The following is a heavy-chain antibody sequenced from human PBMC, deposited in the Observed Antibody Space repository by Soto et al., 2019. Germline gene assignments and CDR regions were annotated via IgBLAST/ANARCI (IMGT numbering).Heavy chain of an antibody. D-gene: IGHD6-13*01. Sequence: ASVKVSCKASGYTFTSYGISWVRQAPGQGLEWMGWISAYNGNTNYAQKLQGRVTMTTDTSTSTAYMELRSLRSDDTAVYYCAGYSSSWYSLPWGYYYGMDVWGQGTTVTVSS. V-gene: IGHV1-18*01. CDR1: GYTFTSYG. CDR2: ISAYNGNT. J-gene: IGHJ6*02. CDR3: AGYSSSWYSLPWGYYYGMDV.